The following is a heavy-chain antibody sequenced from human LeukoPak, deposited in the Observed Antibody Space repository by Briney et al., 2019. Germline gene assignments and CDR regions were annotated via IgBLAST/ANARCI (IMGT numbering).Heavy chain of an antibody. J-gene: IGHJ5*02. CDR2: INPSGGST. Sequence: ASVTVSCKASAYTFTSYYMHWVRQAPGQGLEWMGTINPSGGSTSYAQKFQGRVTMTRDTSTSTVYMELSSLRSEDTAVYYCARDLRTYYYGSGSYPFDPWGQGTLVTVSS. CDR3: ARDLRTYYYGSGSYPFDP. V-gene: IGHV1-46*01. D-gene: IGHD3-10*01. CDR1: AYTFTSYY.